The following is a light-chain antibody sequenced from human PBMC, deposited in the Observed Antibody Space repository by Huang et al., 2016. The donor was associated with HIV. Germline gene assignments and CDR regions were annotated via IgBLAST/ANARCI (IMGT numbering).Light chain of an antibody. CDR1: QGIGNS. Sequence: ERVLTQSPGTLSVTPGERATLSCRTSQGIGNSLAWYQLKPGQAPRLLIYASFIRASDIPARFSRGGSEIDFTLTISGLQSEDSAGYYCQQYHEWPRTFGQGTKVEIK. CDR2: ASF. J-gene: IGKJ2*01. V-gene: IGKV3-15*01. CDR3: QQYHEWPRT.